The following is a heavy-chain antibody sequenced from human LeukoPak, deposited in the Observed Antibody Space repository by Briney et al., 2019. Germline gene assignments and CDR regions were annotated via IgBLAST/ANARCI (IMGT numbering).Heavy chain of an antibody. CDR2: IYYSGST. CDR1: GVSISSSSYY. D-gene: IGHD6-13*01. J-gene: IGHJ3*02. CDR3: AREGSSVAFDI. Sequence: IPSETLSLTCTVSGVSISSSSYYWGWIRQPPGKGLEWIGSIYYSGSTYYNPSLKSRVTISVDTSKNQFSLKLSSVTAADTAVYYCAREGSSVAFDIWGQGTMVTVSS. V-gene: IGHV4-39*07.